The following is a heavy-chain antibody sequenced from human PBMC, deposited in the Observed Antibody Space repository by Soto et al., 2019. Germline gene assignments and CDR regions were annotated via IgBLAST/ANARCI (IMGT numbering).Heavy chain of an antibody. Sequence: PSETLSLTCTVSGGSVSSSSCYWGWIRPPPGKGLEWIGSIYYSGSTYYNPSLKSRVTISVDTSKNQFSLRLTSVTAADTAVYYCAREGSFTLALRPPFDYWGQGTLVTVSS. D-gene: IGHD5-12*01. CDR3: AREGSFTLALRPPFDY. J-gene: IGHJ4*02. CDR2: IYYSGST. V-gene: IGHV4-39*02. CDR1: GGSVSSSSCY.